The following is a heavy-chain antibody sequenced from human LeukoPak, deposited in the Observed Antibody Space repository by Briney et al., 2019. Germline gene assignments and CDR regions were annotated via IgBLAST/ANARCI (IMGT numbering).Heavy chain of an antibody. J-gene: IGHJ4*02. D-gene: IGHD1-14*01. V-gene: IGHV3-33*08. Sequence: GGSLRLSCVASGFTFSKYGMHWVRQAPGKGLEWVTVISNDGRDGYYVDSVKGRFTISRDNTKNSVYLQMSSLRAEDTAVYYCAREVWGPEYWGQGTLVTVSS. CDR3: AREVWGPEY. CDR1: GFTFSKYG. CDR2: ISNDGRDG.